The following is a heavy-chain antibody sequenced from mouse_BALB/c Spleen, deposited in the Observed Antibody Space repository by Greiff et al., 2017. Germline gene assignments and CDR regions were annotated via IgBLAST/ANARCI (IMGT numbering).Heavy chain of an antibody. CDR1: GFTFSSFG. CDR2: ISSGSSTI. Sequence: EVQGVESGGGLVQPGGSRKLSCAASGFTFSSFGMHWVRQAPEKGLEWVAYISSGSSTIYYADTVKGRFTISRDNPKNTLFLQMTSLRSEDTAMYYCARDYYGSRYFDVWGAGTTVTVSS. D-gene: IGHD1-1*01. CDR3: ARDYYGSRYFDV. J-gene: IGHJ1*01. V-gene: IGHV5-17*02.